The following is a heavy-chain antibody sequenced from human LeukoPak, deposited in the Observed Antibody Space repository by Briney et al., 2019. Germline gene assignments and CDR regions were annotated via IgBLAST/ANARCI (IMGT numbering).Heavy chain of an antibody. D-gene: IGHD3-3*01. CDR3: AKGISARYYDFWSGYSYYIDY. CDR2: ISGSGGST. CDR1: GFTFSSYA. Sequence: PGGSLRLSCAASGFTFSSYAMSWVRQAPGKGLEWVSAISGSGGSTYYADSVKGRFTISRDNSKNTLYLQMNSLRAEDTAVYYCAKGISARYYDFWSGYSYYIDYWGQGTLVTVSS. J-gene: IGHJ4*02. V-gene: IGHV3-23*01.